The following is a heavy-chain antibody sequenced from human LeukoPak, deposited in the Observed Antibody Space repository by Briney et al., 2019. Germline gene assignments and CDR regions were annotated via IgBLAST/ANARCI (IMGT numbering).Heavy chain of an antibody. CDR2: IYTSGST. J-gene: IGHJ6*03. V-gene: IGHV4-4*09. CDR3: ATKNYYYYYMDF. CDR1: GGSISSYY. Sequence: SETLSLTCTVSGGSISSYYWSWIRQPPGKGLEWIGHIYTSGSTDYNPSLKSRVTISVDTSKNQFSLKLSSVTAADTAVYYCATKNYYYYYMDFWGTGTTVTVSS.